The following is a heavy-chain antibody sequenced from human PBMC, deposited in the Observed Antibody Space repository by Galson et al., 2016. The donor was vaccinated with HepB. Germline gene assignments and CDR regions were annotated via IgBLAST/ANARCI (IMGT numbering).Heavy chain of an antibody. J-gene: IGHJ4*02. D-gene: IGHD1-1*01. CDR2: ISADGTTE. V-gene: IGHV3-30*04. Sequence: SLRISCAASGFAFSSYTMDWIRQTPGRGLEWVALISADGTTEYYAGPVQGRLSISRDNPKNTLYLQLNSLRPDDTAVYYCARDHWPAFNFDLWGRGTLVTVSS. CDR1: GFAFSSYT. CDR3: ARDHWPAFNFDL.